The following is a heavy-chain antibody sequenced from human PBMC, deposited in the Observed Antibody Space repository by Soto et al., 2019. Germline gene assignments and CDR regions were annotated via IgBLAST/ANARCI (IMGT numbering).Heavy chain of an antibody. Sequence: SETLSLTCRVSGGSIRSYYWTWIRQPPGKGLEWIGFIYYSGTTNHNPSLKSRVTMSVDTSKNQFSLKLTSVTAADTAVYYCATLTGNNWFDPWGQGTLVTVS. V-gene: IGHV4-59*01. CDR2: IYYSGTT. CDR3: ATLTGNNWFDP. CDR1: GGSIRSYY. J-gene: IGHJ5*02. D-gene: IGHD1-20*01.